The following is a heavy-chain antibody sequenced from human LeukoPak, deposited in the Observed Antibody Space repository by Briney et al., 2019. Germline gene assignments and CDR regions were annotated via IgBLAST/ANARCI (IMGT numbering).Heavy chain of an antibody. V-gene: IGHV1-18*01. CDR3: ARRGYSYGYFDS. CDR1: GYTFTSYG. CDR2: INTYTGNT. D-gene: IGHD5-18*01. J-gene: IGHJ4*02. Sequence: ASVTVSCKASGYTFTSYGISWVRQAPGQGLEWVGWINTYTGNTNYAQKLQGRVTMTTDTSTSTAYMELRSLRSDDTAVYYCARRGYSYGYFDSWGQGTLVTVSS.